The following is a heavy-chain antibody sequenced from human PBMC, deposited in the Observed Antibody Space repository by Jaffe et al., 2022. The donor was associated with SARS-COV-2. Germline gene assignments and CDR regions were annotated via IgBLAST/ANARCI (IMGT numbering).Heavy chain of an antibody. J-gene: IGHJ6*02. V-gene: IGHV3-48*03. D-gene: IGHD3-10*01. CDR1: GFTFSSYE. Sequence: EVQLVESGGGLVQPGGSLRLSCAASGFTFSSYEMNWVRQAPGKGLEWVSYISSSGSTIYYADSVKGRFTISRDNAKNSLYLQMNSLRAEDTAVYYCARAPTPGGHYYYGMDVWGQGTTVTVSS. CDR2: ISSSGSTI. CDR3: ARAPTPGGHYYYGMDV.